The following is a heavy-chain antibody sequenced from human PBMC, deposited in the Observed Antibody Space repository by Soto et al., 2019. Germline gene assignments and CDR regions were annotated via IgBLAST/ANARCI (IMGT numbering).Heavy chain of an antibody. V-gene: IGHV5-51*01. CDR3: ARPDSNGRYDS. CDR2: IYPADSDT. CDR1: GYSFTNYW. Sequence: PGESLKISCKGSGYSFTNYWIAWVRQVPGKGLEWMAIIYPADSDTRYSPSFQGQVTISADKSVNTAYLQLSSLKASDTAMYYCARPDSNGRYDSWGQGTPVTVSS. D-gene: IGHD3-22*01. J-gene: IGHJ4*02.